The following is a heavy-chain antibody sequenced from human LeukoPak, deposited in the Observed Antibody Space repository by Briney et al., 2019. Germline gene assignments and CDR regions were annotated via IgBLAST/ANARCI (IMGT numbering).Heavy chain of an antibody. CDR1: GFTFSSYS. V-gene: IGHV3-21*01. CDR3: ARGGCSSASCAFDY. CDR2: ISSSSSHI. J-gene: IGHJ4*02. Sequence: PGGSLRLSCAASGFTFSSYSMKWVRQAAGKGLEWVSSISSSSSHIYYADSVKGRFTISRDNAKNSLYLQMNSLRAEDTAVYYCARGGCSSASCAFDYWGQGTLVTVSS. D-gene: IGHD2-2*01.